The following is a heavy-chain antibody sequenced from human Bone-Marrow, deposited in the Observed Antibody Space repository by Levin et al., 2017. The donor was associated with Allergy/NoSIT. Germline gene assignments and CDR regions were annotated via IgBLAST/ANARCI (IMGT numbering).Heavy chain of an antibody. D-gene: IGHD2-15*01. V-gene: IGHV3-30-3*01. CDR2: ISYDGSNK. Sequence: GESLKISCAASGFTFSSYAMHWVRQAPGKGLEWVAVISYDGSNKYYADSVKGRFTISRDNSKNTLYLQMNSLRAEDTAVYYCARGGYCSGGSCPGGYHYWGQGTLVTVSS. CDR3: ARGGYCSGGSCPGGYHY. CDR1: GFTFSSYA. J-gene: IGHJ4*02.